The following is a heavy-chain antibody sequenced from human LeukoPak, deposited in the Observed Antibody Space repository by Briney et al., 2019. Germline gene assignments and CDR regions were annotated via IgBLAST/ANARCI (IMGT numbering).Heavy chain of an antibody. CDR2: IYYSGST. D-gene: IGHD3-10*01. CDR1: GGSISSSSYY. V-gene: IGHV4-39*02. CDR3: ARDREDRFWFGDLYYYYYMDV. Sequence: PSETLSLTCTVSGGSISSSSYYWGWIRQPPGKGLEWIGSIYYSGSTYYNPSLKSRVTISVDTSKNQFSLKLSSVTAADTAVYYCARDREDRFWFGDLYYYYYMDVWGKGATVTVSS. J-gene: IGHJ6*03.